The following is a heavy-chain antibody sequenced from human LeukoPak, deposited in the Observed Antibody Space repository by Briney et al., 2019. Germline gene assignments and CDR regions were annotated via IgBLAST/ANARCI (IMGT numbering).Heavy chain of an antibody. CDR1: GCSISSSSYY. V-gene: IGHV4-39*01. Sequence: SETLTLTCTVSGCSISSSSYYWGRIRPPPGKGRESCGSINCSRSTYLNPSLKRRVTISVDTTKNQLTMKLSSVTAADTAVYSCASCSSDGEGFDPWGQGTLVTVSS. CDR3: ASCSSDGEGFDP. J-gene: IGHJ5*02. D-gene: IGHD3-22*01. CDR2: INCSRST.